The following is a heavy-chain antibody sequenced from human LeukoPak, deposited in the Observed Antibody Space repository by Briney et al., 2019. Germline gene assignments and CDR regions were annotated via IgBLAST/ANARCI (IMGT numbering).Heavy chain of an antibody. CDR3: ARLNGNFQNFYDY. V-gene: IGHV4-59*12. CDR1: GGSINSYY. Sequence: SETLSLTCTVSGGSINSYYWSWIRQPPGKGLEWIGYIYYSGSTNYNPSLKSRVTISVDTSKNQFSLKLTSVTAADTALYYCARLNGNFQNFYDYWGQGTLVTVSS. D-gene: IGHD1-7*01. J-gene: IGHJ4*02. CDR2: IYYSGST.